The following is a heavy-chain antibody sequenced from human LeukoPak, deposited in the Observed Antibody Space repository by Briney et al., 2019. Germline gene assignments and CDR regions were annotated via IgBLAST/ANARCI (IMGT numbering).Heavy chain of an antibody. CDR1: GYTFTSIG. J-gene: IGHJ6*02. D-gene: IGHD2-2*01. Sequence: ASVKVSCKASGYTFTSIGISWVRQAPGQGLEWMGWISPYNGNTEYAQKFQGWVTMTRDTSISTAYMELSRLRSDDTAVYYCARDTRIVVVPAAPYYYYGMDVWGQGTTVTVSS. CDR2: ISPYNGNT. V-gene: IGHV1-18*01. CDR3: ARDTRIVVVPAAPYYYYGMDV.